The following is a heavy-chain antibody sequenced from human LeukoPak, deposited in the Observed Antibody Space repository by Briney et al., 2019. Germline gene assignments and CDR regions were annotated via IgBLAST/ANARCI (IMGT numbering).Heavy chain of an antibody. CDR1: GGSFSGYY. Sequence: SETLSLTCAVYGGSFSGYYWSWIRQPPGKGLEWIGEINHSGSTNYNPSLRSRVTVSVHTSKNQLSLKPNSVTAADTAVYYCARQWLVSPLFDYWGQGTLVTVSS. J-gene: IGHJ4*02. V-gene: IGHV4-34*01. CDR3: ARQWLVSPLFDY. CDR2: INHSGST. D-gene: IGHD6-19*01.